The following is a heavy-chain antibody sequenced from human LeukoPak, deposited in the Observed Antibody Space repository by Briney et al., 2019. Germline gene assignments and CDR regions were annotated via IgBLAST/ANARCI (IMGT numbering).Heavy chain of an antibody. CDR3: ARDQTSNFGSGSYYPDAFDI. V-gene: IGHV3-21*01. D-gene: IGHD3-10*01. CDR1: GFTFSSYS. J-gene: IGHJ3*02. Sequence: GGPLRLSCAASGFTFSSYSMNWVRQAPGKGLEWVSSISSSSSYIYYADSVKGRFTISRDNAKNSLYLQMNSLRAEDTAVYYCARDQTSNFGSGSYYPDAFDIWGQGTMVTVSS. CDR2: ISSSSSYI.